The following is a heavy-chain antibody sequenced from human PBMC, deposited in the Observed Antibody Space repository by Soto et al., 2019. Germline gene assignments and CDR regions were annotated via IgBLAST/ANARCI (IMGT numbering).Heavy chain of an antibody. CDR1: GGSTSSDNY. CDR3: AREGGESSDGLYYFDS. V-gene: IGHV4-30-4*01. D-gene: IGHD3-16*01. CDR2: IYYSGNT. Sequence: SETLSLTCTVSGGSTSSDNYWSWIRQPPGKGLEWIGHIYYSGNTDYNPSLKSRLAISIDTSKKQFSLKLSSVTAADTAVYFCAREGGESSDGLYYFDSWGQGSMATVST. J-gene: IGHJ4*02.